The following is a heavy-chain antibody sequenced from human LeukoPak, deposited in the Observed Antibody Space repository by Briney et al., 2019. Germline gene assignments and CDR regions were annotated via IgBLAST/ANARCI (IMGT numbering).Heavy chain of an antibody. D-gene: IGHD1-26*01. J-gene: IGHJ4*02. CDR3: ARDGGSYSYYFDY. CDR2: ISYDGSNK. CDR1: GFTFSSYG. Sequence: GRSLRLSCAASGFTFSSYGMHWVRQAPGKGLEWVAVISYDGSNKYYADSVKGRFTISRDNAKNTLYLQMNSLRAEDTAVYYCARDGGSYSYYFDYWGQGTLVTVSS. V-gene: IGHV3-30*03.